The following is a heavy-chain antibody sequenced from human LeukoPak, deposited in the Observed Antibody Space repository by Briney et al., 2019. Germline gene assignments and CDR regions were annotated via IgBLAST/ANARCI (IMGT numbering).Heavy chain of an antibody. V-gene: IGHV1-2*02. Sequence: ASVKVSCKASGYTFTGYYMHWVRQAPGQGLEWMGWINPNSGGTNYAQKFQGRVTMTRDTSISTAYMELSRLRSDDTAVYYCAIQYYYDSSGYYVPFDYWGQGTLVTVSS. CDR2: INPNSGGT. D-gene: IGHD3-22*01. J-gene: IGHJ4*02. CDR3: AIQYYYDSSGYYVPFDY. CDR1: GYTFTGYY.